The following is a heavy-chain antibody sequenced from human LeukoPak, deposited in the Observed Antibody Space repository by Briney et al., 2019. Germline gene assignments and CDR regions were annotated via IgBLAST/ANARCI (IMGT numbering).Heavy chain of an antibody. J-gene: IGHJ4*02. D-gene: IGHD5-18*01. V-gene: IGHV4-39*01. Sequence: SETLSLTCAVYGGSFSSYYWGWIRQPPGKGLEWIGSIYYSGSTYYNPSLKSRVTISVDTSKNQFSLKLSSVTAADTAVYYCAREPMVTSFDYWGQGTLVTVSS. CDR1: GGSFSSYY. CDR2: IYYSGST. CDR3: AREPMVTSFDY.